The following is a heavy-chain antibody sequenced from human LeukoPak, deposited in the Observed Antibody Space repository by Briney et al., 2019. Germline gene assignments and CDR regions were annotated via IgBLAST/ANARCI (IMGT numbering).Heavy chain of an antibody. J-gene: IGHJ4*02. V-gene: IGHV3-23*01. Sequence: GGTLRLSCAASGFTFSSYGMSWVRQAPGKGLEWVSVISGSGDNTHYADSVKGRFTISRDNSKNTLYLQMTSLRAEDTAIYYCARGGYFDNIDYWGQGTLVTVSS. CDR1: GFTFSSYG. CDR2: ISGSGDNT. D-gene: IGHD3-22*01. CDR3: ARGGYFDNIDY.